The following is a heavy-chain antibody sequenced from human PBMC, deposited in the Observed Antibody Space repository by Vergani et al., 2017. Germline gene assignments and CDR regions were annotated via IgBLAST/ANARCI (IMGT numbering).Heavy chain of an antibody. CDR2: ISGDGSRT. Sequence: EVQLLESGGGLVQPGGSLRLSCEASGFTFSKYAMSWVPQAPGKGLGGVSGISGDGSRTFYADSVRGRLPISRDNSKKAVYVQMNSLRGDDTAVYYCAKGAGDGYYFDYGGQGTLVSVSS. CDR3: AKGAGDGYYFDY. D-gene: IGHD1-26*01. J-gene: IGHJ4*02. CDR1: GFTFSKYA. V-gene: IGHV3-23*01.